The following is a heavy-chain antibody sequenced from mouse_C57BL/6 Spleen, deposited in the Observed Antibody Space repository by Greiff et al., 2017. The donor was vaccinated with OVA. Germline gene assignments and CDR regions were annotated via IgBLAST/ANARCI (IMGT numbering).Heavy chain of an antibody. D-gene: IGHD1-1*01. V-gene: IGHV1-15*01. J-gene: IGHJ2*01. Sequence: VQLQQSGAELVRPGASVTLSCKASGYTFTDYEMHWVKQTPVHGLEWIGAIDPATGGTAYNQKFKGKAILTADKSSSTAYMELRSLTSEDSAVYACTSYYYGSSYRGYFDYWGQGTTLTVSS. CDR2: IDPATGGT. CDR1: GYTFTDYE. CDR3: TSYYYGSSYRGYFDY.